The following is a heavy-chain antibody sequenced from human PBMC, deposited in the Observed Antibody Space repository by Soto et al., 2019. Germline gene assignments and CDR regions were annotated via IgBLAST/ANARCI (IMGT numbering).Heavy chain of an antibody. CDR3: ARGSSAAYYYYYYGMDV. CDR1: GGSFSGYY. D-gene: IGHD6-13*01. J-gene: IGHJ6*02. V-gene: IGHV4-34*01. Sequence: SETLSLTCAVYGGSFSGYYWNWIRQPPGKGLEWIGEINHSGSTNYNPSLKSRVTISVDTSKNQFSLKLSSVTAADTAVYYCARGSSAAYYYYYYGMDVWGQGTTVTVSS. CDR2: INHSGST.